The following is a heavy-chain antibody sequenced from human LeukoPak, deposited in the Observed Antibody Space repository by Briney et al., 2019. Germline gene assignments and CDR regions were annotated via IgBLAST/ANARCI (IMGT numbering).Heavy chain of an antibody. CDR1: GGSISSSNYY. V-gene: IGHV4-39*01. D-gene: IGHD3-10*01. Sequence: KPSETLSLTCTVSGGSISSSNYYWGWIRQPPGKGLEWIGSIYYSGSTYYNPSLKRRVTISVDTSKKQLSLKLSSVTAADTAVYYCARLPNEAGGYAFDIWGQGTMVTVSS. J-gene: IGHJ3*02. CDR2: IYYSGST. CDR3: ARLPNEAGGYAFDI.